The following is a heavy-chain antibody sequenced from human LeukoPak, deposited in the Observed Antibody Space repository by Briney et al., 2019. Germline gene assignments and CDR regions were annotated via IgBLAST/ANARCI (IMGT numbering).Heavy chain of an antibody. V-gene: IGHV3-30-3*01. CDR2: ISYDGSNK. D-gene: IGHD5-12*01. J-gene: IGHJ4*02. CDR3: ARDQNSGYGFDY. Sequence: PGRSLRLFCAASGFTFSSYAMHWVRQAPGKGLEWVAVISYDGSNKYYADSVKGRFTISRDNSKNTLYLQMNSLRAEDTAVYYCARDQNSGYGFDYWGQGTLVTVSS. CDR1: GFTFSSYA.